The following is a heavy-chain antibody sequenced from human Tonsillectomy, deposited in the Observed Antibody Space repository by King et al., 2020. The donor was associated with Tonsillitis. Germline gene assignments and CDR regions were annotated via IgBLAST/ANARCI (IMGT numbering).Heavy chain of an antibody. Sequence: QLVQSGAEVKKPGASVKVSCKASGYSFTCYYIHWVRHAPGQGLEWLGWINPNSCGRGDAQKFQGRVTMSRDTSISTAYTVLSRLRFDDTAVYYCASLYCSDGKCYAGWFDPWGQGTLVTVSS. CDR1: GYSFTCYY. J-gene: IGHJ5*02. D-gene: IGHD2-15*01. CDR2: INPNSCGR. CDR3: ASLYCSDGKCYAGWFDP. V-gene: IGHV1-2*02.